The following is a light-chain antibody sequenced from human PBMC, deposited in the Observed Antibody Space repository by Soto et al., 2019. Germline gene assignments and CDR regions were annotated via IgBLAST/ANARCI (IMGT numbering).Light chain of an antibody. V-gene: IGKV3-20*01. CDR2: GAS. J-gene: IGKJ4*01. CDR1: QSVTSSF. Sequence: EIVLTQSPGTLSLSPGERATLSCRASQSVTSSFLAWYQQKPGQAPRLLIDGASSRATGIPDRFSGSGSGTDCNFTISRLEPEDYAVYYCQQYNSSPLTFGGETKVEIK. CDR3: QQYNSSPLT.